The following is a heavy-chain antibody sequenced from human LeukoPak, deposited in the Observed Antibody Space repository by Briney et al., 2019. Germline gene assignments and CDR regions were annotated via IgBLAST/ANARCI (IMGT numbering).Heavy chain of an antibody. CDR2: FDPEDGET. Sequence: ASVKVSCKVSGYTLTELSMHWVRQAPGKGHEWMGGFDPEDGETIYAQKFQGRVTMTEDTSTDTAYMELSSLRSEDTAVYYCATGGIAVGYFDYWGQGTLVTVSS. V-gene: IGHV1-24*01. J-gene: IGHJ4*02. D-gene: IGHD6-19*01. CDR3: ATGGIAVGYFDY. CDR1: GYTLTELS.